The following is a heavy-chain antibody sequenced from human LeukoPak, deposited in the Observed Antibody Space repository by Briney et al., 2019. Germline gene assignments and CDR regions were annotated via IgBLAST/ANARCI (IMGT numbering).Heavy chain of an antibody. Sequence: ASVKVSCKASGYTFTSYGISWVRQAPGQGLEWMGWISAYNGNTNYAQKLQGRVTMTTDTSTSTAYMELRSLRSDDTAVYYCARATPIAVAGRGGAFDIWGQGTMVTVSS. CDR2: ISAYNGNT. D-gene: IGHD6-19*01. CDR3: ARATPIAVAGRGGAFDI. V-gene: IGHV1-18*01. CDR1: GYTFTSYG. J-gene: IGHJ3*02.